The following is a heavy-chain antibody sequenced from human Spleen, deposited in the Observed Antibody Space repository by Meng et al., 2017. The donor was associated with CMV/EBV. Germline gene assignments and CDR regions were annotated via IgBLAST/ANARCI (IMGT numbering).Heavy chain of an antibody. V-gene: IGHV4-39*07. J-gene: IGHJ6*02. CDR3: ARYQVRNYYYYGMDV. Sequence: SETLSLTCTVSGDSINSSNYYWGWIRQPPGKGLEWIGRIYYSGSNYYNPSLKSRVTISVDTSKNQFSLKLSSVTAADTAVYYCARYQVRNYYYYGMDVWGQGTTVTVSS. D-gene: IGHD2-2*01. CDR2: IYYSGSN. CDR1: GDSINSSNYY.